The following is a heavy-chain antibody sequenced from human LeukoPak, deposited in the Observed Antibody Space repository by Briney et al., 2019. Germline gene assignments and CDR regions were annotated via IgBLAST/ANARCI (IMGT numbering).Heavy chain of an antibody. V-gene: IGHV3-74*01. Sequence: PGGSLRLSCAASGFTFSSYWMHWVRQAPVKGLVWVSRINSDGSSTSYADSVKGRFTISRVNAKNTLYLQMNSLRAEDTAVYYCARDLWAVPAAILYNWFDPWGQGTLVTVSS. CDR1: GFTFSSYW. D-gene: IGHD2-2*02. J-gene: IGHJ5*02. CDR3: ARDLWAVPAAILYNWFDP. CDR2: INSDGSST.